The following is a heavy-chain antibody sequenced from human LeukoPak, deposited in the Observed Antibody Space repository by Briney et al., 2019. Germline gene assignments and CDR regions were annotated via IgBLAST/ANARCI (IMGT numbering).Heavy chain of an antibody. J-gene: IGHJ6*02. CDR3: ARDPYSSSWYPYYYYGMDV. CDR1: GGSISSYY. Sequence: PSETLSLTCTVSGGSISSYYWSWIRQPPGKGLEWIGYIYYSGSTNYNPSLKSRVTISVDTSKNQFSLKLSSVTAADTAVYYCARDPYSSSWYPYYYYGMDVWGQGTTVTVSS. CDR2: IYYSGST. V-gene: IGHV4-59*01. D-gene: IGHD6-13*01.